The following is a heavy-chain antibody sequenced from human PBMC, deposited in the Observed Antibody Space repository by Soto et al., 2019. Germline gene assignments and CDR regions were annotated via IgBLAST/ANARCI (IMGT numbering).Heavy chain of an antibody. J-gene: IGHJ5*02. CDR2: IYWNDDK. V-gene: IGHV2-5*01. CDR3: AHRRPLNTPIAEGAAAGSNWFDP. Sequence: SGPTLVNPTQTLTLTCTFSGFSLSTSGVGVGWIRQPPGKALEWLALIYWNDDKRYSPSLKSRLTITKDTSKNQVVLTMTNMDPVDTATYYCAHRRPLNTPIAEGAAAGSNWFDPWGQGTLVTVSS. D-gene: IGHD6-13*01. CDR1: GFSLSTSGVG.